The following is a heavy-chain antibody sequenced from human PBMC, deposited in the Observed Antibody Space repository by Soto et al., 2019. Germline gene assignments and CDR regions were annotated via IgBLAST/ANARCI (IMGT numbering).Heavy chain of an antibody. D-gene: IGHD3-3*01. Sequence: PSETLSLTCTVSGGSISSGDYYWSWIRQPPGKGLEWIGYIYYSGSTYYNPSLKSRVTISVDTSKNQFSLKLSSVTAADTAVYYCARGRMDFWSGSTLDYWGQGTLVTVSS. CDR3: ARGRMDFWSGSTLDY. V-gene: IGHV4-30-4*01. J-gene: IGHJ4*02. CDR2: IYYSGST. CDR1: GGSISSGDYY.